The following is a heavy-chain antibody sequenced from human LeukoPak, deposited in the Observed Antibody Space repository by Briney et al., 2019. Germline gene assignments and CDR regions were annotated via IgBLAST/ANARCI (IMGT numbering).Heavy chain of an antibody. D-gene: IGHD6-13*01. V-gene: IGHV4-59*08. CDR3: ARLSLDSSSWTVDY. J-gene: IGHJ4*02. Sequence: SETLSLTCTVSGGSINNFYWSWIRQPPGKGLEWIGYIYYSGSTNYNPSLKSRVTISVDTSKNQFSLKLSSVTAADTAVYYCARLSLDSSSWTVDYWGQGTLVTVSS. CDR2: IYYSGST. CDR1: GGSINNFY.